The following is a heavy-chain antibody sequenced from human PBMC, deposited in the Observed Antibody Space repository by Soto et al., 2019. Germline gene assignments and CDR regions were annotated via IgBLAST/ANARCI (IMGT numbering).Heavy chain of an antibody. CDR1: GFSLATSAEA. J-gene: IGHJ4*02. D-gene: IGHD1-26*01. V-gene: IGHV2-5*01. CDR3: AHRKGGTFDY. Sequence: SGPTLVNPTQTLTLTCTFSGFSLATSAEAVGWIRQPPGKALERLALIYWNDEIHYSPSLNSRLTISKDTSKNQVGLTVTDMDPVDTATYYCAHRKGGTFDYWGQGALVTVSS. CDR2: IYWNDEI.